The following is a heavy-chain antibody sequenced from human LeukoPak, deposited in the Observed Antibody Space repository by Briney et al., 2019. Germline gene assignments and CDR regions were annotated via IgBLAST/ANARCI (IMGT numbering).Heavy chain of an antibody. CDR3: AKDPEDTAMASYNYMDV. V-gene: IGHV3-23*01. Sequence: GGSLRLSCAASGFTFSSYAMSWVRQAPGKGLEWVSAISGSGGSTYYADSVKGRFTISRDNSKNTLYLQMNSLRAEDTAVYYCAKDPEDTAMASYNYMDVWGKGTTVTVSS. CDR2: ISGSGGST. J-gene: IGHJ6*03. D-gene: IGHD5-18*01. CDR1: GFTFSSYA.